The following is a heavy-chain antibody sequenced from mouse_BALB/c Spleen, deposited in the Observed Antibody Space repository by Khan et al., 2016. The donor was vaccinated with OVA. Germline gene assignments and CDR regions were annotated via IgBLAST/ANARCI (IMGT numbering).Heavy chain of an antibody. CDR2: INTYTGEP. D-gene: IGHD1-1*02. CDR3: ASGGYWYFDV. CDR1: GYTFTNYG. J-gene: IGHJ1*01. Sequence: LVESGPELKKPGETVKISCKASGYTFTNYGMNWVKLAPGKGLKWMGWINTYTGEPTYVDDFKGRFAFSLETSASTAYLQINNLKNEDTATYFCASGGYWYFDVWGAGTTVTVSS. V-gene: IGHV9-3-1*01.